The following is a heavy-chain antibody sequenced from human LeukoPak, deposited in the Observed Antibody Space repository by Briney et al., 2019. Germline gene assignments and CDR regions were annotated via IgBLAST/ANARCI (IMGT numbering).Heavy chain of an antibody. J-gene: IGHJ6*02. CDR3: ANGMAYGSGSYRYYYGMDA. CDR1: GFTFSSYA. Sequence: GGSLRLSCAASGFTFSSYAMSWVRQAPGKGLEWVSAISGSGGSTYYADSVKGRFTISRDNSKNTLYLQMNSLRAEDTAVYYCANGMAYGSGSYRYYYGMDAWGQGTTVTVSS. D-gene: IGHD3-10*01. V-gene: IGHV3-23*01. CDR2: ISGSGGST.